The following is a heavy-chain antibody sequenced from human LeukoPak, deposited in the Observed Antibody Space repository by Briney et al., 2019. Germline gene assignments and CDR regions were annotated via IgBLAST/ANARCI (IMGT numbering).Heavy chain of an antibody. CDR3: ANELTITGTTYYYYGMDV. CDR2: INPNSGGT. Sequence: ASVKVSCKVSGYTLTELSMHWVRQAPGQGLEWMGRINPNSGGTNYAQKFQGRVTMTRDTSISTAYMELSSLRSEDTAVYYCANELTITGTTYYYYGMDVWGQGTTVTVSS. D-gene: IGHD1-7*01. CDR1: GYTLTELS. V-gene: IGHV1-2*06. J-gene: IGHJ6*02.